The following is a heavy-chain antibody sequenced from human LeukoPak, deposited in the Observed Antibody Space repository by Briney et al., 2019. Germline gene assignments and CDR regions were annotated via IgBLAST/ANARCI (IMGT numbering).Heavy chain of an antibody. Sequence: SETLSLTCTVSGDSISSGDYYWSWIRQPPGKGREWIGYIYYSGSTYYKPSLKSRVTISVDTSKNQISLKLSSVTAADTAVYYCDRELGATADYWGQGTLVTVSS. J-gene: IGHJ4*02. V-gene: IGHV4-30-4*08. CDR3: DRELGATADY. D-gene: IGHD1-26*01. CDR1: GDSISSGDYY. CDR2: IYYSGST.